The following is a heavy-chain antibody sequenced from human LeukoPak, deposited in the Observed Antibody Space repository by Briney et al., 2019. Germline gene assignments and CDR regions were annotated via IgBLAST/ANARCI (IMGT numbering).Heavy chain of an antibody. D-gene: IGHD2-21*02. CDR1: GFTFSSYG. Sequence: GGSLRLSCAASGFTFSSYGMHWVRQAPGKGLEWVAVISYDGSNKYYADSVKGRFTISRDNSKNTLYLQMNSLRAEDTAVYYCAKATAGFDYWGRGTLVAVSS. V-gene: IGHV3-30*18. CDR3: AKATAGFDY. J-gene: IGHJ4*02. CDR2: ISYDGSNK.